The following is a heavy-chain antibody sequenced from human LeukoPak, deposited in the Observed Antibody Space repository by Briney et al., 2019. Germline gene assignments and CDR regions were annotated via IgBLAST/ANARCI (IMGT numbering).Heavy chain of an antibody. Sequence: GGSLRLSCAASGFTFTSYAMNWVRQAPGKGLEWVSAISGSGGSTYYADSVKGRFTISRDNSKNTLYLQMNSLRAEDTAVYYCAKEGFPIVVVPAYFDYWGQGTLVTVSS. J-gene: IGHJ4*02. CDR2: ISGSGGST. D-gene: IGHD2-2*01. CDR1: GFTFTSYA. V-gene: IGHV3-23*01. CDR3: AKEGFPIVVVPAYFDY.